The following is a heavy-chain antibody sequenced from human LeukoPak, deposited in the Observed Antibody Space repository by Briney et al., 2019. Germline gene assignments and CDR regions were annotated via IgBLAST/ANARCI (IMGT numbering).Heavy chain of an antibody. CDR1: GYTFTAFY. D-gene: IGHD6-19*01. Sequence: ASVKVSCKASGYTFTAFYMHWVRQAPGQGLEWMGWINPNSGGTNYAQKFQGRVTMTRDTSISAAYMELSGLRADDTAMYYCAREILAGTTNFDYWGQGTLVTVSS. CDR3: AREILAGTTNFDY. V-gene: IGHV1-2*02. CDR2: INPNSGGT. J-gene: IGHJ4*02.